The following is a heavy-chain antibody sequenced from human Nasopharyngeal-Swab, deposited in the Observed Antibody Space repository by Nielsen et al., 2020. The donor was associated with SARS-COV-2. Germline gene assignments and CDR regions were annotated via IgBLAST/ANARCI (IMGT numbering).Heavy chain of an antibody. CDR3: ARAIFGVVIIFNYYYTDV. CDR2: INHSGST. J-gene: IGHJ6*03. V-gene: IGHV4-34*01. Sequence: RQAPGKGLEWIGEINHSGSTNYNPSLKSRVTISVDTSKNQFSLKLSSVTAADTAVYYCARAIFGVVIIFNYYYTDVWGKGTTVTVSS. D-gene: IGHD3-3*01.